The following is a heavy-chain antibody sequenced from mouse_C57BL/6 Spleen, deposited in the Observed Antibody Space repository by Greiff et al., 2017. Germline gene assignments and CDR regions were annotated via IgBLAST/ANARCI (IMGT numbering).Heavy chain of an antibody. CDR3: ARVGSSYGSDY. V-gene: IGHV1-64*01. J-gene: IGHJ4*01. D-gene: IGHD1-1*01. CDR2: IHPNSGST. Sequence: QVQLQQPGAELVKPGASVKLSCKASGYTFTSYWMHWVKQRPGQGLEWIGMIHPNSGSTNYNEKFKSKATLTVDKSSSTAYLQLSSLTSEDSAVFCCARVGSSYGSDYWGQGTSVTVSS. CDR1: GYTFTSYW.